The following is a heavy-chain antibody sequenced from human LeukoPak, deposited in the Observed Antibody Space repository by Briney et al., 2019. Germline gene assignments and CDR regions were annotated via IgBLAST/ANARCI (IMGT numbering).Heavy chain of an antibody. V-gene: IGHV3-74*01. Sequence: GGSLRLSCAASRFTFSTYWMHWVRQAPGKGLVWVSRINSDGSSTGYADSVKGRFTISRDNAKNTLYLQMNSLRAEDTAVYYCAKDAHSSSWEGLSYNWFDPWGQGTLVTVSS. D-gene: IGHD6-13*01. J-gene: IGHJ5*02. CDR1: RFTFSTYW. CDR3: AKDAHSSSWEGLSYNWFDP. CDR2: INSDGSST.